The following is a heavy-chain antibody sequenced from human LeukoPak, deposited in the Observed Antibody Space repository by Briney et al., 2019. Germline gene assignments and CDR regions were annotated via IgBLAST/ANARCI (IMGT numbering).Heavy chain of an antibody. D-gene: IGHD1-26*01. CDR1: GFTFSNYE. V-gene: IGHV3-48*03. CDR2: ITSSGGTI. J-gene: IGHJ4*02. Sequence: PGGSLRLSCAASGFTFSNYEMNWVRQAPGKGLEWLSYITSSGGTIYYADSVKGRFTISRDNAKNSLDLQMNSLRGEDTAVYYCASILGGTGARGFDLWGQGTLVTVSS. CDR3: ASILGGTGARGFDL.